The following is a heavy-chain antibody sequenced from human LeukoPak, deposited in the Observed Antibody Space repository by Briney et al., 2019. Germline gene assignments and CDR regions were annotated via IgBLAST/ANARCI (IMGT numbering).Heavy chain of an antibody. CDR1: GFTFSSYA. CDR2: ISGSGGST. J-gene: IGHJ4*02. D-gene: IGHD3-10*01. CDR3: ANGRLYGYFDY. Sequence: GGSLRLSCAAFGFTFSSYAMSWVRQAPGKGLEWVSAISGSGGSTYYADSVKGRFTISRDNSKNTLYLQMNSLRAEDTAVYYCANGRLYGYFDYWGQGTLVTVSS. V-gene: IGHV3-23*01.